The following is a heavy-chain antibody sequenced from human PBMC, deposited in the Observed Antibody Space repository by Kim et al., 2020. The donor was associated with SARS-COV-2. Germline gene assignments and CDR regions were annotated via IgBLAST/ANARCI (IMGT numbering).Heavy chain of an antibody. V-gene: IGHV3-53*04. J-gene: IGHJ4*02. CDR2: IYSGGGT. Sequence: GGSLRLSCAASGFTVSSDYWRWVRQAPGKGLEWVSVIYSGGGTYYADSVKGRFTISRHNSKNTLYLQMNSLSAEDTAMYYCARGVLRYYFDFWGQGTLVTVSS. CDR3: ARGVLRYYFDF. D-gene: IGHD3-10*01. CDR1: GFTVSSDY.